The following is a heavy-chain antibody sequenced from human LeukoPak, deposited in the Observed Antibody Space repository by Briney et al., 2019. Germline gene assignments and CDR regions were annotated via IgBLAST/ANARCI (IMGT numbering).Heavy chain of an antibody. Sequence: GGSLRLSCAASGFTFNNYGMHWVRHAPGKGLEWVAVISYDGSNKYYADSVKGRFTISRDNSKNTLYLQMNSLRAEDTAVYYCARDEGPGYSYGLFDYWGQGTLVTVSS. V-gene: IGHV3-30*03. J-gene: IGHJ4*02. CDR1: GFTFNNYG. D-gene: IGHD5-18*01. CDR2: ISYDGSNK. CDR3: ARDEGPGYSYGLFDY.